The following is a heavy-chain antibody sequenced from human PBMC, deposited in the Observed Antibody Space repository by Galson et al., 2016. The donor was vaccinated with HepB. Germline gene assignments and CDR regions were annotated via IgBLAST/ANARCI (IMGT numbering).Heavy chain of an antibody. CDR1: GFTFTIYS. Sequence: LRLSCAASGFTFTIYSMNWVRQAPGKGLEWVSSISSDSSFIYYADSVKGRFTISRDNARNSLDLQMNSLRAEDTAVYYCARPLRPVAGTPYYFDSWGPGALVTVSS. J-gene: IGHJ4*02. CDR3: ARPLRPVAGTPYYFDS. CDR2: ISSDSSFI. D-gene: IGHD6-19*01. V-gene: IGHV3-21*01.